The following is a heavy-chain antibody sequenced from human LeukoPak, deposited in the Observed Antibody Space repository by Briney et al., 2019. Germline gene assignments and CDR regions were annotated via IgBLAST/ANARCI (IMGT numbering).Heavy chain of an antibody. Sequence: ASVKVSCKASGYTFTGYYMHWVRQAPGQGLEWVGWINPNSGDTHYAQNFQGRVTMTRDTSISTASMDLSRLRSDDTAVYYCARAPKNDAYDIWGRGTMVTVSS. CDR3: ARAPKNDAYDI. CDR1: GYTFTGYY. J-gene: IGHJ3*02. CDR2: INPNSGDT. V-gene: IGHV1-2*02.